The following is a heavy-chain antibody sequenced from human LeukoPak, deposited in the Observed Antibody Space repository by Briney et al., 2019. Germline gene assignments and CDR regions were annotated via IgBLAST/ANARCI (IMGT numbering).Heavy chain of an antibody. Sequence: GGSLRLSCAASGFTFSDYYMSWIRQAPGKGLECISYISSSGNTTYYADSVKGRFTISRDNAKNSLYLQMNSLRAEDTAVYYCATYGSGSYYTNNYWGQGTLVTVSS. CDR2: ISSSGNTT. J-gene: IGHJ4*02. CDR3: ATYGSGSYYTNNY. CDR1: GFTFSDYY. V-gene: IGHV3-11*04. D-gene: IGHD3-10*01.